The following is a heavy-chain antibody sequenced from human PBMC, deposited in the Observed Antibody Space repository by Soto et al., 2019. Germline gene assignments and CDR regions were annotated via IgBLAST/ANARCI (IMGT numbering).Heavy chain of an antibody. CDR2: ISGSGGST. CDR3: AKVGPPYVDFWSGVYYYGMDV. V-gene: IGHV3-23*01. Sequence: EVQLLESGGGLVQPGGSLRLSCAASGFTFSSYAMSWVRQAPGKGLEWVSAISGSGGSTYYADSVKGRFTISRDNSKNTLYLQMNSLRAEDTAVYYCAKVGPPYVDFWSGVYYYGMDVWGRGTTVTVSS. CDR1: GFTFSSYA. D-gene: IGHD3-3*01. J-gene: IGHJ6*02.